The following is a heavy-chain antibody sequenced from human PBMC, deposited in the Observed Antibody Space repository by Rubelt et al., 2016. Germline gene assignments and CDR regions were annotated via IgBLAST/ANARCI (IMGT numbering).Heavy chain of an antibody. D-gene: IGHD3-22*01. V-gene: IGHV4-39*01. CDR2: IYYSGRT. CDR3: ARPAGPSYYYYFDY. CDR1: GGSISSGSYS. Sequence: QLQLQESGPGLVKPSETLSLTCTVSGGSISSGSYSWGWIRQPPGEGLEWIGIIYYSGRTYYNPSLTSRVTISIDTSKTQFARTLNCVTAADSAVYYCARPAGPSYYYYFDYWGQGILVTVSS. J-gene: IGHJ4*02.